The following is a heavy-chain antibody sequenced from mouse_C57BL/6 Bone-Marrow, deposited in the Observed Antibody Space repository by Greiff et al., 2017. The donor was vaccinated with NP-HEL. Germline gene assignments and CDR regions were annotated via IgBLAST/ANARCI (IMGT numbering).Heavy chain of an antibody. CDR3: ARQGDYDVEGPWFAY. D-gene: IGHD2-4*01. Sequence: QVQLKESGPGLVAPSQSLSITCTVSGFSLTSYGVHWVRQPPGKGLEWLVVIWSDGSTTYNSAPKSRLSTSKDNSKSQVFLKMNSLQTDDTAMYYCARQGDYDVEGPWFAYWGQGTLVTVSA. CDR2: IWSDGST. V-gene: IGHV2-6-1*01. CDR1: GFSLTSYG. J-gene: IGHJ3*01.